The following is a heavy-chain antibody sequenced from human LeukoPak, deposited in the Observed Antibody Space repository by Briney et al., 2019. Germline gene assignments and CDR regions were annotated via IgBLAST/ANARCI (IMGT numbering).Heavy chain of an antibody. J-gene: IGHJ3*02. Sequence: GGSLRLSCAASGFTFSSYAMSWVRQAPGKGLEWVSAISGSGGSTYYADSVKGRFTISRDNSKNTLYLQMNSLRAEDTAVYYCAKVRERYYDFWSGWNDAFDIWGQGTMVTVSS. CDR2: ISGSGGST. V-gene: IGHV3-23*01. CDR1: GFTFSSYA. CDR3: AKVRERYYDFWSGWNDAFDI. D-gene: IGHD3-3*01.